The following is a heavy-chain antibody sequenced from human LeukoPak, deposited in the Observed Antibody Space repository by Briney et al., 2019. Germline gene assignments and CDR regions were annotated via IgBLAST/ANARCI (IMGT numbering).Heavy chain of an antibody. Sequence: GGSLRLSCAASGFTFSSYAMSWVRRAPGKGLEWVSAISGSGGSTYYADSVKGRFTISRDNSKNTLYLQMNSLRAEDTAVYYCAKYCSGGSCYNNWFDPWGQGTLVTVSS. D-gene: IGHD2-15*01. J-gene: IGHJ5*02. CDR2: ISGSGGST. CDR3: AKYCSGGSCYNNWFDP. CDR1: GFTFSSYA. V-gene: IGHV3-23*01.